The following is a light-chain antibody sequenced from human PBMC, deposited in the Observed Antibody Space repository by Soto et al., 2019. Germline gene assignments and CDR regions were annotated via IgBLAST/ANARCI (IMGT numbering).Light chain of an antibody. J-gene: IGKJ1*01. CDR2: GAS. CDR1: QTVNNHY. V-gene: IGKV3-20*01. Sequence: EIVLTQPPGPLSVSPGDRVTLSCRASQTVNNHYLAWYQQKPGQAPRLLIYGASTPATGTPARFSGSGSGTHFTLTVSRLEPADFAVYYCQQYGGSAPWTFGPGTKVDIK. CDR3: QQYGGSAPWT.